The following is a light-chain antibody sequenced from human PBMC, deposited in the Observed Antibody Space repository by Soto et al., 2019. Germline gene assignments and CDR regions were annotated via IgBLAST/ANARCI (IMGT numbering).Light chain of an antibody. J-gene: IGKJ5*01. CDR1: QTISTK. CDR2: GAS. Sequence: EIVLTQSPATLSVSPGERASLSCRASQTISTKLVWYQQKPGQAPRLLIYGASTRATGIPDRFSGSGSGTEFTLTIRNMQSEDFAIYYCQHYSNWPPITFGQGTRLEIK. CDR3: QHYSNWPPIT. V-gene: IGKV3-15*01.